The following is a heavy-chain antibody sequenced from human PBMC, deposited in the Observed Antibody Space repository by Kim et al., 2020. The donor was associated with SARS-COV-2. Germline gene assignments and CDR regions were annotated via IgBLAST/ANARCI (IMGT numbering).Heavy chain of an antibody. Sequence: ASVKVSCKASGYTFTSYGISWVRQAPGQGLEWMGWISAYNGNTNYAQKLQGRVTMTTDTSTSTAYMELRSLRSDDTAVYYCARDFATTNPDYGDKYNWFDPWGQGTLVTVSS. CDR3: ARDFATTNPDYGDKYNWFDP. D-gene: IGHD4-17*01. V-gene: IGHV1-18*01. J-gene: IGHJ5*02. CDR1: GYTFTSYG. CDR2: ISAYNGNT.